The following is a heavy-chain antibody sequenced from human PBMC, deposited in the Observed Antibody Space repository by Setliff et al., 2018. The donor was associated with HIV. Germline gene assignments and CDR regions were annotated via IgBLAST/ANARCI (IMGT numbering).Heavy chain of an antibody. Sequence: PSETLTLTCTFSGFSLSTSGMCVSWIRQPPGEGLEWIVSFYHSGDTYYNPSLKSRVTISVDTSKNQISLRLNSLTAADTAVYYCARGTTLNVVPDAFDIWGQGTMVTVSS. CDR2: FYHSGDT. J-gene: IGHJ3*02. D-gene: IGHD4-17*01. CDR1: GFSLSTSGM. V-gene: IGHV4-38-2*02. CDR3: ARGTTLNVVPDAFDI.